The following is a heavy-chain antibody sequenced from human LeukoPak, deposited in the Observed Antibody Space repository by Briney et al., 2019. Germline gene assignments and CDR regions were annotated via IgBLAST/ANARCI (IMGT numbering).Heavy chain of an antibody. J-gene: IGHJ4*02. CDR2: TNPGGSNT. CDR1: GFTFSNYW. D-gene: IGHD1-14*01. V-gene: IGHV3-74*01. Sequence: GGSLRLSCAASGFTFSNYWMHWVRQVPGKGLVWVSRTNPGGSNTAHADSVKGRFTISRDNARNTLYLQMDSLRAEDTAVYYCARSNQADDYWGQGTLVTVSS. CDR3: ARSNQADDY.